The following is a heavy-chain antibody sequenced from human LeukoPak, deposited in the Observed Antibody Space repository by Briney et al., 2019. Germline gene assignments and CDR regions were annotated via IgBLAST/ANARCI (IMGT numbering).Heavy chain of an antibody. J-gene: IGHJ4*02. CDR1: GGSFSGYY. CDR2: INHSGST. D-gene: IGHD3-10*01. Sequence: SETLSLTCAVYGGSFSGYYWSWIRQPPGKGLEWIGEINHSGSTNYNPSLKSRVTISVDTSKNQFSLKLSSVTAADTAVYYCARDAAYGSGSYYNSYWGQGTLVTVSS. V-gene: IGHV4-34*01. CDR3: ARDAAYGSGSYYNSY.